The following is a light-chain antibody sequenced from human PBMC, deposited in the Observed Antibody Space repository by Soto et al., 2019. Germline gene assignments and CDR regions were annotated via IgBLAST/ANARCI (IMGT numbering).Light chain of an antibody. J-gene: IGKJ1*01. CDR2: GAS. V-gene: IGKV3-15*01. CDR1: QSVSRN. CDR3: QQYNNWPRWT. Sequence: EIVRTKSPATRAVCAGERAKLSCRARQSVSRNLAWYQQKPGQAPRLLIYGASTRATGIPARFSGSGSGTEFTLTNSSLQSEDFAVYSCQQYNNWPRWTFGQGTKV.